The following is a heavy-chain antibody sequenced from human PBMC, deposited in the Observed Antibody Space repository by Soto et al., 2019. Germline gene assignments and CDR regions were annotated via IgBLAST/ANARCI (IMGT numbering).Heavy chain of an antibody. CDR1: GFTFSSYS. CDR3: ARDGVVGAVRH. V-gene: IGHV3-21*01. Sequence: EVQLVESGGGLVKPGGSLRLSCAASGFTFSSYSMNWVRQAPGKGLEWVSSISSSSSYIYYADSVKGRFTISRDNDKNSLYLQMNSLRAEDTAVYYCARDGVVGAVRHWGQGTLVTVSS. J-gene: IGHJ1*01. CDR2: ISSSSSYI. D-gene: IGHD1-26*01.